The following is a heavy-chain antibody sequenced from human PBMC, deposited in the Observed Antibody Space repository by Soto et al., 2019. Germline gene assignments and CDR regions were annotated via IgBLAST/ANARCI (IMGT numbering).Heavy chain of an antibody. V-gene: IGHV4-31*03. J-gene: IGHJ4*02. Sequence: PSETLSLTCTVSGGSISSGGYYWSWIRQHPGKGLEWIGYIYYSGSTYYNPSLESRVTISVDTSKNHFSLKLSSVTAADTAVYYCARDLGPRIAAAGTGYFDYWGQGTLVTAPQ. CDR1: GGSISSGGYY. CDR3: ARDLGPRIAAAGTGYFDY. CDR2: IYYSGST. D-gene: IGHD6-13*01.